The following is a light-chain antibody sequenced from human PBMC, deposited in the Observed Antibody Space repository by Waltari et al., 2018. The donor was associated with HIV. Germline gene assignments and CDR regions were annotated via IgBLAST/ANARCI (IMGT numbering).Light chain of an antibody. Sequence: LTHQPPPAVALAQPATTTIAGRKNEGSTAHWYQQKPGQAPVVVIYGDIHRPSGIAERISGSNSGNTATLTISRAQVGDEADYYCQVWETSPVIFGGGTKLTVL. CDR1: KNEGST. CDR2: GDI. CDR3: QVWETSPVI. V-gene: IGLV3-9*01. J-gene: IGLJ2*01.